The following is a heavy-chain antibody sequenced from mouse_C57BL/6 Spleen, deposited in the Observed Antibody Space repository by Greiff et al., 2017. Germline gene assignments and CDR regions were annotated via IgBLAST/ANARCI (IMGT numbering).Heavy chain of an antibody. D-gene: IGHD2-5*01. CDR1: GFTFSSYG. CDR3: ARERGTSYSTFAY. Sequence: EVQLVESGGDLVKPGGSLKLSCAASGFTFSSYGMSWVRQTPDKRLEWVATISSGSSYTYYPDSVKGRFTISRDNAKNTLHRHMRSLESEDTAMSYCARERGTSYSTFAYWGQGTLVTVS. CDR2: ISSGSSYT. V-gene: IGHV5-6*01. J-gene: IGHJ3*01.